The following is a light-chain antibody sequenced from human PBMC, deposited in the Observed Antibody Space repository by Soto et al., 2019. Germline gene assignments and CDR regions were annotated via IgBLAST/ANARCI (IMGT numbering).Light chain of an antibody. CDR2: EVD. CDR1: TSDVAYYDL. Sequence: QSVLTQPASVSGSPGQSITISCAGTTSDVAYYDLVSWYQQHPGRAPKLLIYEVDKRPSGISVRFSGSKSGATASLTISGLLPEDEADYYCCSYAGSFTWVFGGGTKLTVL. V-gene: IGLV2-23*02. CDR3: CSYAGSFTWV. J-gene: IGLJ3*02.